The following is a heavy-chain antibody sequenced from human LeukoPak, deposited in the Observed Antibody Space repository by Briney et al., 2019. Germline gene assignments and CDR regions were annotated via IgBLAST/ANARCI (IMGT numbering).Heavy chain of an antibody. CDR1: GYTFTSYG. CDR2: ISADNGNT. D-gene: IGHD6-13*01. Sequence: RASVKVSCKASGYTFTSYGISWVRQAPGQGLEWMGWISADNGNTHYAQIVQGRVTMATDTSTSTAYMELRSLRSDDTAMYYCARDDGYGGWGYYWGEGTLVSVSS. V-gene: IGHV1-18*01. CDR3: ARDDGYGGWGYY. J-gene: IGHJ4*02.